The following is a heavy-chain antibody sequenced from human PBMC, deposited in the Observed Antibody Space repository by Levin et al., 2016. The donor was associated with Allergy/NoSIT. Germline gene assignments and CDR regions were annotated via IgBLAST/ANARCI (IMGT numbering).Heavy chain of an antibody. Sequence: GESLKISCAASGVIFRNAWMTWVRQGPGKGLEWVGRIKSTTDGGATHYAAPVKGRFTISRDDSKSTVYLQMDSLKFEDTAVYYCAHIRADTQEYGMDVWGQGTTVTVSS. V-gene: IGHV3-15*01. CDR1: GVIFRNAW. CDR2: IKSTTDGGAT. D-gene: IGHD1-26*01. J-gene: IGHJ6*02. CDR3: AHIRADTQEYGMDV.